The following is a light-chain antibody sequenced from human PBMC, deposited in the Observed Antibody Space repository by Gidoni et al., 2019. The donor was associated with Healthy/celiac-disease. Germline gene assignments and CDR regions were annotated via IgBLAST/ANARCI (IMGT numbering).Light chain of an antibody. CDR1: QSVSSSY. J-gene: IGKJ1*01. V-gene: IGKV3-20*01. Sequence: IVLTQSPGTLSLSPGERATLSCRASQSVSSSYLAWYQQKPGQAPRFLIYGASSRATGIPDRFSGSGSGTDFTLTISRLEPEDFAVYYCQQYGSSRWTFGQGTKVEIK. CDR3: QQYGSSRWT. CDR2: GAS.